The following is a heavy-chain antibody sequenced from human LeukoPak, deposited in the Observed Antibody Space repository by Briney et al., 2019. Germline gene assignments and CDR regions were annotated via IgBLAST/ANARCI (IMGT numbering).Heavy chain of an antibody. CDR1: GYTFTSYY. V-gene: IGHV1-46*01. CDR3: AVQGIAAAGTFQGWAKIYYYYGMDV. D-gene: IGHD6-13*01. CDR2: INPSVGTT. J-gene: IGHJ6*02. Sequence: ASVKVSCKASGYTFTSYYMRWVRQAPGQGLEWMGIINPSVGTTTYAQKSQGRVTVTRDTSTRTVYMELSSLRSEDTAVYYCAVQGIAAAGTFQGWAKIYYYYGMDVWGQGTTVIVSS.